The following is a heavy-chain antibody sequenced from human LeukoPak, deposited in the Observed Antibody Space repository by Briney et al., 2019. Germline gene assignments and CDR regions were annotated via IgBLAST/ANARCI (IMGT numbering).Heavy chain of an antibody. CDR3: ARLNAYGWISPSLYYFDY. V-gene: IGHV1-69*04. D-gene: IGHD3-10*01. CDR1: GGTFSSYA. Sequence: PSVKLSCKASGGTFSSYAISWVRQAPGQGLEWMGRLIPIFGIANYAQMFQGRVTITADKSKSTPYMELSSLRSEDTAVYYCARLNAYGWISPSLYYFDYWRQGTLVAVSS. CDR2: LIPIFGIA. J-gene: IGHJ4*02.